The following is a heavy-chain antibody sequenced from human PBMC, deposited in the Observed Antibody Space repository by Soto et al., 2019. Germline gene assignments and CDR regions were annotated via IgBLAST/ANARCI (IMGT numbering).Heavy chain of an antibody. CDR1: GYTFTSYA. CDR2: INAGNGNT. D-gene: IGHD6-13*01. Sequence: QVQLVQSGAEVKKPGASVKVSCKASGYTFTSYAMHWVRQAPGQRLEWMGWINAGNGNTKYSQKFQGRVTITRDPSASTAYMELSSLRSEDTAVYYCPRTGSSSWYWFDPWGQGTLVTVSS. J-gene: IGHJ5*02. V-gene: IGHV1-3*01. CDR3: PRTGSSSWYWFDP.